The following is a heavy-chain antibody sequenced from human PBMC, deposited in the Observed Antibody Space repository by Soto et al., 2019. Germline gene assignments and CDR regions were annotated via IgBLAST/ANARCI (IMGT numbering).Heavy chain of an antibody. D-gene: IGHD3-3*01. CDR3: ASSRPQDYDFWSGYYYFDY. J-gene: IGHJ4*02. CDR2: IYHSGST. CDR1: GGSISSSNW. Sequence: SETLSLTCTVSGGSISSSNWWSWVRQPPGKGLEWIGEIYHSGSTKYNPSLKSRVSISVDKSKNQFSLKLSSVTAADTAVYYCASSRPQDYDFWSGYYYFDYWGQGTLVNRLL. V-gene: IGHV4-4*02.